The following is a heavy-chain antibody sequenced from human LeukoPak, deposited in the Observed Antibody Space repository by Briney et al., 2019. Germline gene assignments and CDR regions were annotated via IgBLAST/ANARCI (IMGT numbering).Heavy chain of an antibody. Sequence: ASVKVSCKASGYTFTSYDINWVRQATGQGLEWMGWMNPNSGNTGYAQKFQGRVTITRNTSISTAYMELSSLRSEDTAVYYCATAVLLWLQPLNYYYYMDVWGKGTTVTVSS. CDR1: GYTFTSYD. D-gene: IGHD5-18*01. CDR2: MNPNSGNT. J-gene: IGHJ6*03. V-gene: IGHV1-8*01. CDR3: ATAVLLWLQPLNYYYYMDV.